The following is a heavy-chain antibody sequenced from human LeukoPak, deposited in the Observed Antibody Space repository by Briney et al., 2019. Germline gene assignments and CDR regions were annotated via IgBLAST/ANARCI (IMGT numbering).Heavy chain of an antibody. Sequence: GGSLRLSCAASGFTVSSNYMSWVRQAPGKGLEWVSVIYSGGSTYYADSVKGRFTISRDNSKNTLYLQMNSLRAEDTAVYYCARGRYGEGGEYYYYGMDVWGQGTTVTVSS. CDR2: IYSGGST. CDR1: GFTVSSNY. J-gene: IGHJ6*02. V-gene: IGHV3-53*01. CDR3: ARGRYGEGGEYYYYGMDV. D-gene: IGHD3-9*01.